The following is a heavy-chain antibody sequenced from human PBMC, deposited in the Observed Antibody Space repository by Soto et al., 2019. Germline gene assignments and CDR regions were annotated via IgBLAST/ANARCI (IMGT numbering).Heavy chain of an antibody. CDR1: GGSISSGGYY. CDR3: ARTGYYYEADY. V-gene: IGHV4-31*03. D-gene: IGHD3-22*01. J-gene: IGHJ4*02. Sequence: QVQLQESGPGLVKPSQTLSLTCTVSGGSISSGGYYWSWIRQHPGKGLEWIGYIYYSGSTYYNPSLKSRVPISVATSKNQFSLKLSSVTAADTAVSYCARTGYYYEADYWGQGTLVTVSS. CDR2: IYYSGST.